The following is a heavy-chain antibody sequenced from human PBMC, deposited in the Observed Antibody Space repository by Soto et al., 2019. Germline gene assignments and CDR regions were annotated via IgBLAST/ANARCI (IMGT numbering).Heavy chain of an antibody. J-gene: IGHJ5*02. Sequence: GGSLRPSCAASGIIFSDYEINWVRQAPGKGLKWVSYISGSGLTIYYADSVKGRFTISRDNAKNSLYLQMNSLGVEDTAVYYCARGPYRNTYNWFDSWGQGTLGTVSS. CDR1: GIIFSDYE. CDR3: ARGPYRNTYNWFDS. CDR2: ISGSGLTI. D-gene: IGHD5-12*01. V-gene: IGHV3-48*03.